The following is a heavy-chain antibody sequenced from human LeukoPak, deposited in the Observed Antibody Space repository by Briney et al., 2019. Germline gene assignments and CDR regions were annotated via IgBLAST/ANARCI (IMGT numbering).Heavy chain of an antibody. CDR2: FSGSGGST. CDR3: AKGLRSGYDLDAFDI. Sequence: GGSLRLSCAASGFTFSSYAMSWVRQAPGKGLEWVSAFSGSGGSTYYADSVKGRFTISRDNSKNTLYLQMNSLRAEDTAVYYCAKGLRSGYDLDAFDIWGQGTMVTVSS. CDR1: GFTFSSYA. J-gene: IGHJ3*02. D-gene: IGHD5-12*01. V-gene: IGHV3-23*01.